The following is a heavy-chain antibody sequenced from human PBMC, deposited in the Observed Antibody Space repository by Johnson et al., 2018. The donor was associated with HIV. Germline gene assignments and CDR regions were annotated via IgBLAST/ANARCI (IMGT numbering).Heavy chain of an antibody. D-gene: IGHD5/OR15-5a*01. CDR3: ALYPPDAFDI. CDR1: GLTVSSNY. V-gene: IGHV3-30-3*01. Sequence: VQLMESGGGLVQPGGSLRLSCAASGLTVSSNYMSWVRQAPGKGLEWVAVISYDGSDKYYADSVKGRFTIARDNSKNTRYLKMNSLRAEDTAVYYCALYPPDAFDIWGQGTMVTVSS. J-gene: IGHJ3*02. CDR2: ISYDGSDK.